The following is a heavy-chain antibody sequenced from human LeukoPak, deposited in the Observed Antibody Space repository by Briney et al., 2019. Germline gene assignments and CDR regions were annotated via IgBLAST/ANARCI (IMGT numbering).Heavy chain of an antibody. CDR2: ISYDGSNK. CDR3: AKDPEEYDSSGYYDY. CDR1: GFTFSSYG. J-gene: IGHJ4*02. D-gene: IGHD3-22*01. V-gene: IGHV3-30*18. Sequence: QPGRSLRLSCAAAGFTFSSYGMHWVRQAPGKGLEWVAVISYDGSNKYYADSVKGRFTISRDNSKNTLYLQMNSLRAEDTAVYYCAKDPEEYDSSGYYDYWGQGTLVTVSS.